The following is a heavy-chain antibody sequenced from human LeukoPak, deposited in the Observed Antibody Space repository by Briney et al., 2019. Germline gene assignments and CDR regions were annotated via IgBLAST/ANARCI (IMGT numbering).Heavy chain of an antibody. V-gene: IGHV3-21*01. CDR2: ISSSSSYI. CDR1: GFTFSSYS. Sequence: GGSLRLSCAASGFTFSSYSMNWVRQAPGKGLEWVSSISSSSSYIYYADSVKGRFTISRDNAKNSLYLQMNSLRAEDTAVYYCARIRPVYYYGMDVWGQGTTVTVSS. CDR3: ARIRPVYYYGMDV. J-gene: IGHJ6*02.